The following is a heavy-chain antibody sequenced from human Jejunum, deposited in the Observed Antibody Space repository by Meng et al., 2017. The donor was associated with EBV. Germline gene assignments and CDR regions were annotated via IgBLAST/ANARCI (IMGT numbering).Heavy chain of an antibody. CDR2: INHGGGA. CDR3: ARLGGYASGTYYPIDP. J-gene: IGHJ5*02. V-gene: IGHV4-34*01. CDR1: GGSFSDYY. Sequence: QVQLQQWGAGLLKPSETLSLICAVYGGSFSDYYWTWIRQPPGKGLEWIGEINHGGGAIYNPSLKSRVTISVDTSKNQFSLKLSSVTAADTAVYYCARLGGYASGTYYPIDPWGQGTLVTVSS. D-gene: IGHD3-10*01.